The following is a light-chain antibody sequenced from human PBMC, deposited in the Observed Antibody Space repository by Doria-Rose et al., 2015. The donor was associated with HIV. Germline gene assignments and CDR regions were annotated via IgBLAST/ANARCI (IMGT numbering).Light chain of an antibody. CDR3: HQYGTSWT. CDR1: QSFSCTY. Sequence: LTQFPGTLSLSPGERATLSCRASQSFSCTYLAWYQQKPGQAPSLLIYDGSTRPTGIPDRFSASGSGTDFTLTINRLEPEDFALYYCHQYGTSWTFGQGTKVEI. CDR2: DGS. J-gene: IGKJ1*01. V-gene: IGKV3-20*01.